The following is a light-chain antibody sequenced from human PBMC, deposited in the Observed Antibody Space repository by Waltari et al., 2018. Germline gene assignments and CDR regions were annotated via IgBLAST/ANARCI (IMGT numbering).Light chain of an antibody. CDR1: RSHVGAYNY. CDR3: SSYANTFHYV. J-gene: IGLJ1*01. V-gene: IGLV2-14*03. Sequence: QSALTQPASVSGSPGQSITLPCAAPRSHVGAYNYVSWYQQYPGRAPKLLIYDVSKWPSGVSNRFSGSKSGNTASLTISGLQAEDEADYFCSSYANTFHYVFGTGTKVTVL. CDR2: DVS.